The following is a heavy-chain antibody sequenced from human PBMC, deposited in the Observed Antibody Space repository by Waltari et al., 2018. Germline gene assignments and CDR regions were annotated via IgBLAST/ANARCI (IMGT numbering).Heavy chain of an antibody. CDR1: GFTYSLYC. Sequence: EVQLVESGGGLVQPGGSLRLSCAASGFTYSLYCMHLVRQVPGKGLVGESSRNSDGSSISYADSVKGRFTIYKDNAKNTVDLQMNSLRVDDTAIYYCTRGARRTTVTTGWWYFDLWGRGTLVTVSS. J-gene: IGHJ2*01. V-gene: IGHV3-74*01. CDR2: RNSDGSSI. CDR3: TRGARRTTVTTGWWYFDL. D-gene: IGHD4-17*01.